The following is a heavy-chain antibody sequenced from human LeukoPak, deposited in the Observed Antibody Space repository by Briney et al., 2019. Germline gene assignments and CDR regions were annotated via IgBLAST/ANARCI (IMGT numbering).Heavy chain of an antibody. CDR1: GFTISSNY. CDR2: IYSGGST. J-gene: IGHJ4*02. CDR3: ASANSSSWPHEYDY. D-gene: IGHD6-13*01. Sequence: PGGSLRLSCAASGFTISSNYMSRVRQAPGKGLEWVSVIYSGGSTYYADSVKGRFTISRDNSKNTLYLQMNSLRAEDTAVYYCASANSSSWPHEYDYWGQGTLVTVSS. V-gene: IGHV3-53*01.